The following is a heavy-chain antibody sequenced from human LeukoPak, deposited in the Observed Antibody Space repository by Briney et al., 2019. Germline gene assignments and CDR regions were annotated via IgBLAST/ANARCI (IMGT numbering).Heavy chain of an antibody. J-gene: IGHJ4*02. Sequence: GGSLRLSCAASGFTFSDYYMSWIRQAPGKGLEWISYISSRGDTIYYADSVKGRFTISRDNVKKSLSLEMNTLRAEDTAVYYCAKNPVRGVPTDYWGQGTLVTVSS. D-gene: IGHD3-10*01. V-gene: IGHV3-11*01. CDR1: GFTFSDYY. CDR2: ISSRGDTI. CDR3: AKNPVRGVPTDY.